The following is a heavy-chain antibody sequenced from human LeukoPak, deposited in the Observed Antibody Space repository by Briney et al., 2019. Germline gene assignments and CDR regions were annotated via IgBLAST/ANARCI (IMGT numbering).Heavy chain of an antibody. J-gene: IGHJ4*02. V-gene: IGHV4/OR15-8*02. D-gene: IGHD1-14*01. Sequence: PSETPSLTCAVSGASVDSHSWWSWVRQPPGKGLEWIGEIYRNGAANYKPSLKSRVTMSIDTSKNYFSLKLTSVTAADTAVYYCAYNRNFALDNWGQGTLVTVSS. CDR2: IYRNGAA. CDR1: GASVDSHSW. CDR3: AYNRNFALDN.